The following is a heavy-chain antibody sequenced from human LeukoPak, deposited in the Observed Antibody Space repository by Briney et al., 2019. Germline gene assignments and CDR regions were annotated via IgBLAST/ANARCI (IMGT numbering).Heavy chain of an antibody. J-gene: IGHJ2*01. D-gene: IGHD1-26*01. CDR2: IKQDGSEK. V-gene: IGHV3-7*01. Sequence: GGSLRLSCAASGFTFSSYWMSWVRQAPGKGLEWVANIKQDGSEKYYVDSVKGRFTISRDNAKDSLYLQMNSLRAEDTAVYYCARDQRGWELLSRLRQFYWYFDLWGRGTLVTVSS. CDR3: ARDQRGWELLSRLRQFYWYFDL. CDR1: GFTFSSYW.